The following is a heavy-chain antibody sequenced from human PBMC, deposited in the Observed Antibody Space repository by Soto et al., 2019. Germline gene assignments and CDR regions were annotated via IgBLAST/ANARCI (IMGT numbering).Heavy chain of an antibody. J-gene: IGHJ4*01. CDR2: IYYSGSA. D-gene: IGHD2-8*01. V-gene: IGHV4-59*01. Sequence: PSETLSLTCTVSGGSISSYYWSWIRQPPGKGLEWIGYIYYSGSANYNPSLKSRVTISVDTSKNQFSLKLSSVTAADTAVFYCARAASQKQFVWGFDFWGQGSLVTVSS. CDR1: GGSISSYY. CDR3: ARAASQKQFVWGFDF.